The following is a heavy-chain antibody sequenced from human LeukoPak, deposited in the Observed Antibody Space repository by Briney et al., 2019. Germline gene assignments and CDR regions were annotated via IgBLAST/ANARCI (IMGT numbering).Heavy chain of an antibody. J-gene: IGHJ4*02. CDR1: GGSINNYY. CDR2: IYYSGST. Sequence: SETLSLTCTVSGGSINNYYWHWIRQPPGKGLEWIGDIYYSGSTNYNPSLKSRVTISVDTSKNQLSLKVNSVSAADTAVYYCARGVRGVSKALDHWGQGTLVTVSS. V-gene: IGHV4-59*01. CDR3: ARGVRGVSKALDH. D-gene: IGHD3-10*01.